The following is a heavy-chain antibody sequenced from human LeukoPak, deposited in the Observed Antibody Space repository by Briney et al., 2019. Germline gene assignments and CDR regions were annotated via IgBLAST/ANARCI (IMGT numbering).Heavy chain of an antibody. J-gene: IGHJ6*03. CDR2: ISDTGNTI. Sequence: PGGSLRLSCAASGFTFSDYYMSWLRQAPGKGLEGVSYISDTGNTIYYADSVKGRFTISRDNAKNSLYLQMNSLRAEDTAVYYCARGGYFYYYMDVWGKGTTVTVSS. CDR3: ARGGYFYYYMDV. V-gene: IGHV3-11*01. CDR1: GFTFSDYY.